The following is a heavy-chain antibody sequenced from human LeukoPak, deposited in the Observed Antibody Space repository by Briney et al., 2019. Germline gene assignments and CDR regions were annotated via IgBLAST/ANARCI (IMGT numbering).Heavy chain of an antibody. D-gene: IGHD5-18*01. CDR3: AKDGYSSGQKYYGMDV. J-gene: IGHJ6*02. V-gene: IGHV3-23*01. Sequence: GGSLSLSCAASGFTFSSYTMSWVRQAPGKGLEWVSRITGGGGSTFYADSVKGRLTISRDNSKNTLYLQMNSLRAEDTAVYYCAKDGYSSGQKYYGMDVWGRGTTVTASS. CDR1: GFTFSSYT. CDR2: ITGGGGST.